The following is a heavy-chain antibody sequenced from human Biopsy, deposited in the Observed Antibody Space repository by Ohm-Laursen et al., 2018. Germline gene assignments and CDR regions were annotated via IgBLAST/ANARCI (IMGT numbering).Heavy chain of an antibody. D-gene: IGHD2-15*01. J-gene: IGHJ6*02. CDR2: ISYDGSSE. CDR1: GFTFTSYA. CDR3: AKDGVAVGAGGDPYYYGMDV. Sequence: RSLRLSCAASGFTFTSYAMHWVRQAPGKGLEWVALISYDGSSEEYADSVKGRFTISRDNSKDTLYLQLNSLRAEDTAVYYCAKDGVAVGAGGDPYYYGMDVWGQGTTVTVSS. V-gene: IGHV3-30*18.